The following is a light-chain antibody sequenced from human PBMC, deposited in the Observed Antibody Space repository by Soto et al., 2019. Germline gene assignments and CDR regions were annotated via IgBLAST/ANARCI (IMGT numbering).Light chain of an antibody. CDR2: AAS. Sequence: DIQMTQSPSSVSASVGDRVTITCRASQGISSRLAWYQQKPGKAPNLLIYAASNLQSGVPSRFSGSGSETDFTLTIGSLQPEYFATYYCQQANSFPLTFGGGTKVEIK. J-gene: IGKJ4*01. V-gene: IGKV1-12*01. CDR3: QQANSFPLT. CDR1: QGISSR.